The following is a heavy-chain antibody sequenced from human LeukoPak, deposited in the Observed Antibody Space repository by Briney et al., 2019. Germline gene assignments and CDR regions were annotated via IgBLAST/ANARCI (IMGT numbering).Heavy chain of an antibody. D-gene: IGHD1-26*01. CDR3: ASVWEKLVDY. Sequence: SETLSLTCTVSGGSISSSSYYWGWIRQPPGKGLEWIGSIYYSGSTYYNPSLKSRVTISVDTSKNQFSLKLNSVTAADTAVYYCASVWEKLVDYWGQGTLVTVSS. J-gene: IGHJ4*02. V-gene: IGHV4-39*07. CDR2: IYYSGST. CDR1: GGSISSSSYY.